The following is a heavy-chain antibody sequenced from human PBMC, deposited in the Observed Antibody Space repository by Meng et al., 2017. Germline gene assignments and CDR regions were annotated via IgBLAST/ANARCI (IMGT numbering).Heavy chain of an antibody. CDR2: ISSDWSTT. J-gene: IGHJ4*02. CDR1: GFSFSSHW. D-gene: IGHD3-22*01. CDR3: ARASDNYFDSSGYSWDY. Sequence: GESLKISCAASGFSFSSHWMHWIRQAPGKGLVWVSRISSDWSTTTYADSVKGRFTISRDDAKNTLYLQMNSLRAEDTAVYYCARASDNYFDSSGYSWDYWGQGTRVTGSS. V-gene: IGHV3-74*01.